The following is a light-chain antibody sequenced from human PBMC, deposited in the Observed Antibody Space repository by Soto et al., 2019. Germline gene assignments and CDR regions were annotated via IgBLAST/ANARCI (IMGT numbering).Light chain of an antibody. CDR2: EVS. CDR3: SSYAGSNNPVI. J-gene: IGLJ2*01. Sequence: QLVLTQPPSASGSPGQSVTISCTGTSSDVGGYNYVSWYQQHPGKAPKFMIYEVSKRPSGVPDCFSGSKSGNTASLTVSGLQADDEADYYCSSYAGSNNPVIFGGGTKLTVL. CDR1: SSDVGGYNY. V-gene: IGLV2-8*01.